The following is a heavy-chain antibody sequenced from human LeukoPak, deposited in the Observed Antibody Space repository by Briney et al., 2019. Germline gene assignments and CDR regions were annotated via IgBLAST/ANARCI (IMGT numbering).Heavy chain of an antibody. Sequence: GGSLRLSCAASGFTFSSYAMSWVRQAPGKGLEWVSSISSSSSYIYYADSVKGRFTISRGNAKNSLYLQMNSLRAEDTAVYYCARDGGYSSSSDYWGQGTLVTVSS. D-gene: IGHD6-6*01. CDR2: ISSSSSYI. CDR1: GFTFSSYA. J-gene: IGHJ4*02. V-gene: IGHV3-21*01. CDR3: ARDGGYSSSSDY.